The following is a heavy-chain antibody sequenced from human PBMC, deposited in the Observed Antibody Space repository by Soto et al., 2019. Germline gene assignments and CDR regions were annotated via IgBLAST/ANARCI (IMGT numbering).Heavy chain of an antibody. J-gene: IGHJ4*02. CDR3: ASGRGGSSWYSIDY. CDR1: GYRFSTFW. V-gene: IGHV5-51*01. CDR2: IYPDQSRA. Sequence: PGESLKISCKGSGYRFSTFWIGWVRQMPGKGLEWVAIIYPDQSRAVYSPSFQGHVTISADKSISTAYLQWSSLKASDTAMYYCASGRGGSSWYSIDYWGQGTLVTVSS. D-gene: IGHD6-13*01.